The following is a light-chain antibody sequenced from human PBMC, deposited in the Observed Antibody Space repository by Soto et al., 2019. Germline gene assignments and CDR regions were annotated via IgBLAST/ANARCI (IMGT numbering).Light chain of an antibody. CDR3: QQYKNWPGT. V-gene: IGKV3-15*01. CDR2: GVS. Sequence: EIVMTQSPATLSVSPGERATLSCRASQSVSSNLAWYQQKPGQAPRLLIYGVSTRATGIPARFSGSGSGTEFTLTISSLQSEDFAVYYCQQYKNWPGTFVQGTKLEIK. J-gene: IGKJ2*01. CDR1: QSVSSN.